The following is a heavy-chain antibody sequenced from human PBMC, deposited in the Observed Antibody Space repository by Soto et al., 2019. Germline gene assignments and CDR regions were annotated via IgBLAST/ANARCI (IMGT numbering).Heavy chain of an antibody. CDR1: GFTFSSYG. J-gene: IGHJ3*02. D-gene: IGHD6-19*01. CDR3: AKEVISEWLAEGAFAI. Sequence: QVQLVESGGGVVQPGRSLRLSCAASGFTFSSYGMHWVRQAPGKGLEWVAVISYDGSNKYYADSVKGRFTISRDNSKNSLYLQMTGLIAEDTAVYSCAKEVISEWLAEGAFAIWGQGTMGTVSS. CDR2: ISYDGSNK. V-gene: IGHV3-30*18.